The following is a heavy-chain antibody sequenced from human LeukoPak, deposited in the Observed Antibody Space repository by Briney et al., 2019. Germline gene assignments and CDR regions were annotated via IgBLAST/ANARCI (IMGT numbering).Heavy chain of an antibody. V-gene: IGHV1-46*01. CDR1: GYTFTSYY. J-gene: IGHJ4*02. CDR2: INPSGGST. CDR3: ARDYCGGDCYWRYFDY. Sequence: ASVKVSCKASGYTFTSYYMHWVRQAPGQGVEWVGIINPSGGSTSYAQKFQGRVTMTRDTSTSTVYMELSSLRSEDTGVYYCARDYCGGDCYWRYFDYWGQGTLVTVSS. D-gene: IGHD2-21*02.